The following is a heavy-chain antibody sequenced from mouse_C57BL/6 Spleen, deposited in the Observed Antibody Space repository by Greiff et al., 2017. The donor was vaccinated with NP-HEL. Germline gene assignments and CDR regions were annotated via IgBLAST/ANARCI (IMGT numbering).Heavy chain of an antibody. J-gene: IGHJ2*01. CDR3: ARGDYDVGDYFDY. V-gene: IGHV5-4*03. CDR2: ISDGGSYT. D-gene: IGHD2-4*01. Sequence: EVKLVESGGGLVKPGGSLKLSCAASGFTFSSYAMSWVRQTPEKRLEWVATISDGGSYTYYPDNVKGRFTISRDNAKNNLYLQMSHLKSEDTAMYYCARGDYDVGDYFDYWGQGTTLTVSS. CDR1: GFTFSSYA.